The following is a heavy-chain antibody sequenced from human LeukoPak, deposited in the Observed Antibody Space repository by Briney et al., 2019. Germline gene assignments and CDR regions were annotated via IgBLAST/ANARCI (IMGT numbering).Heavy chain of an antibody. D-gene: IGHD3-10*01. J-gene: IGHJ4*02. CDR3: ARGSFGELLFFDY. CDR2: ISSSGSTI. V-gene: IGHV3-48*03. CDR1: GFTFSSYE. Sequence: PGGSLRLSCAASGFTFSSYEMNWVRQAPGKGLEWVSYISSSGSTIYYADSVKGRFTISRDNAKNSLYLQMNSLRAEDTAVYYCARGSFGELLFFDYWGQGTLVTVSS.